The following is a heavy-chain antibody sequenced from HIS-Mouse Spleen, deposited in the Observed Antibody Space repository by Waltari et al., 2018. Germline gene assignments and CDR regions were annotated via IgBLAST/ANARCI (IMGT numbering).Heavy chain of an antibody. CDR2: INHSGST. CDR3: ASRVWGTAMPGFDY. D-gene: IGHD5-18*01. V-gene: IGHV4-34*01. J-gene: IGHJ4*02. CDR1: GRSFSGYS. Sequence: QVQLQQWGAGLLKPSETLSLTCAVYGRSFSGYSWRWVRQPPGKGLEWFGEINHSGSTNYNPSLKSRVTISVDTSKNQFSLKLSSVTAADTAVYYCASRVWGTAMPGFDYWGQGTLVTVSS.